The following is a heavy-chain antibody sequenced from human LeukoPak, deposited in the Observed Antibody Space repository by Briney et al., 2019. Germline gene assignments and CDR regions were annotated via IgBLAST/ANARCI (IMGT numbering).Heavy chain of an antibody. CDR1: GFTFSSYA. J-gene: IGHJ4*02. Sequence: PGGSLRLSCAASGFTFSSYAMSWVRQAPGKGLEWVSAISGSGGSTYYADSVKGRFTISTDNSRNTVDLQMNSLGAEDTAVYYCAKGRNYFPIDYWGQGTLVTVSS. CDR2: ISGSGGST. CDR3: AKGRNYFPIDY. D-gene: IGHD2/OR15-2a*01. V-gene: IGHV3-23*01.